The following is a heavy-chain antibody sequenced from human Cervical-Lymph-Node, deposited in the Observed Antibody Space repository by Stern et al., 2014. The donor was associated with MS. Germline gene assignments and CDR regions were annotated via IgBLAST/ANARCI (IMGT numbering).Heavy chain of an antibody. J-gene: IGHJ3*02. Sequence: EVQLVQSGGGLVQPGRSLTVSCAASGFTFDDYAMHWVRQAPGKGLGWVSGISWNSGTIDYADSVKGRFTVSRDNAKNSLYLQMNSLRIEDTASYYCAKISDNAFDIWGQGTMVTVSS. CDR2: ISWNSGTI. CDR1: GFTFDDYA. CDR3: AKISDNAFDI. V-gene: IGHV3-9*01. D-gene: IGHD1-26*01.